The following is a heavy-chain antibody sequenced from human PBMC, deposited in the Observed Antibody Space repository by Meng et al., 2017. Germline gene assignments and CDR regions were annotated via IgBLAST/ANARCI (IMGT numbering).Heavy chain of an antibody. CDR1: GFTFSSYS. J-gene: IGHJ4*02. V-gene: IGHV3-21*01. D-gene: IGHD5-24*01. CDR2: ISSSSSYI. Sequence: GESLKISCAASGFTFSSYSMNWVRQAPGKGLEWVSSISSSSSYIYYADSVKGRFTISRDNAKNSLYLQINSLRAEDTAVYYCARAKGRDGYNFGWGQGTLVTVSS. CDR3: ARAKGRDGYNFG.